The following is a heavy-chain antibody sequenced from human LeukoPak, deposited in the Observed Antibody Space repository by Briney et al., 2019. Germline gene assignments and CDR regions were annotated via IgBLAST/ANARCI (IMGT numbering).Heavy chain of an antibody. V-gene: IGHV3-30-3*01. D-gene: IGHD1-26*01. Sequence: PGGSLRLSCAASGFTFSSYAMHWVRQAPGKGLEWVAVISYDGGNKYYADSVKGRFTISRDNSKNTLYLQMNSLRAEDTAVYYCARYVVGAKVFDDAFDIWGQGTMVTVSA. CDR3: ARYVVGAKVFDDAFDI. J-gene: IGHJ3*02. CDR1: GFTFSSYA. CDR2: ISYDGGNK.